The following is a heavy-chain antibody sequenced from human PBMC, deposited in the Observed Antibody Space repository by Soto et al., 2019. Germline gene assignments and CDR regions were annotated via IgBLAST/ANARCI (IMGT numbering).Heavy chain of an antibody. J-gene: IGHJ4*02. V-gene: IGHV3-30*03. Sequence: GGSLRLSCAASGFNFGVFGMHWVRQAPGKGLEWLSVLSYEGSEEYYADSVRGRFTISRDNSKNTLFMQMDSLRVDDTGVYYCARTRRSSLRDVVIPEFEYWGQGTLVAVSS. CDR3: ARTRRSSLRDVVIPEFEY. D-gene: IGHD3-22*01. CDR1: GFNFGVFG. CDR2: LSYEGSEE.